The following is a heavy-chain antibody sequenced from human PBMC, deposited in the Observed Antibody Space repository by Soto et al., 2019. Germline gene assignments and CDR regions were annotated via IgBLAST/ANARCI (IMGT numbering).Heavy chain of an antibody. Sequence: GASVKVSCKASGDTFNFYTIHWVRQAPGLGLEWMGRVNPILSMSNYAQKFQGRVTMTADKSTSTAYMELRSLRSEDTAFYYCATSYGSGYRAFDYWGQGALVTVAS. CDR2: VNPILSMS. V-gene: IGHV1-69*02. CDR1: GDTFNFYT. CDR3: ATSYGSGYRAFDY. J-gene: IGHJ4*02. D-gene: IGHD3-10*01.